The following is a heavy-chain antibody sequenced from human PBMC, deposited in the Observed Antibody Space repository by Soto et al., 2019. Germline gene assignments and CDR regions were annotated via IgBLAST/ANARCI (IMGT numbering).Heavy chain of an antibody. CDR3: ARCSLVVVPAPGFDP. D-gene: IGHD2-2*01. J-gene: IGHJ5*02. Sequence: SETLSLTCTVSGGSISSGGYYWSWIRQHPGKGLEWIGYIYYSGTTYYNPSLKSRVTISVDTSKNQFSLKLSSERAADTALYYCARCSLVVVPAPGFDPWGRGTLVTVSS. V-gene: IGHV4-31*03. CDR1: GGSISSGGYY. CDR2: IYYSGTT.